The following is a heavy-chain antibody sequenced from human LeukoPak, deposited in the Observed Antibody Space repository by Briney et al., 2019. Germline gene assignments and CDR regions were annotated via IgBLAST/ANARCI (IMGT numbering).Heavy chain of an antibody. Sequence: GGSLRLSCAASGFTFDNYAMTWVRQLPGKGLEWVSVVSTNGVSAFYADSVKGRFSISRDNSKNMVYLQMNSLRVEDTAVYYCAKSTRYCTGGTCNSFDYWGQGTLVTVSS. D-gene: IGHD2-15*01. J-gene: IGHJ4*02. CDR3: AKSTRYCTGGTCNSFDY. CDR1: GFTFDNYA. CDR2: VSTNGVSA. V-gene: IGHV3-23*01.